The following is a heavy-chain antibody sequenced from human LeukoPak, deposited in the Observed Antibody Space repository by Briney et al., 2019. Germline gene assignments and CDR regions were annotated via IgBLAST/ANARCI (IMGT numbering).Heavy chain of an antibody. Sequence: SETLSLTCTVSDGSIISGGYYWSWIRQHPGKGLEWMGYIYYSGSTYYNPSLKSRVTISVDTSKNQFSLKLSSVTAADTAVYYCARVLRGRIAVAGTFVYWGQGTLVTVSS. CDR2: IYYSGST. CDR3: ARVLRGRIAVAGTFVY. CDR1: DGSIISGGYY. J-gene: IGHJ4*02. V-gene: IGHV4-31*03. D-gene: IGHD6-19*01.